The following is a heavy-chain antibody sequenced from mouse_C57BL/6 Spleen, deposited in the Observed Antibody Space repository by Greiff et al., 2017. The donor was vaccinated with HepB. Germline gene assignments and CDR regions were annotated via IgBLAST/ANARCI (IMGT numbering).Heavy chain of an antibody. CDR2: INPSNGGT. J-gene: IGHJ4*01. V-gene: IGHV1-53*01. Sequence: QVQLQQPGTELVKPGASVKLSCKASGYTFTSYWMHWVKQRPGQGLEWIGNINPSNGGTNYNEKFKSKATLTVDKSSSTAYMQLSSRTSEDSAVYYCARTITTVVAFYYYAMDYWGQGTSVTVSS. D-gene: IGHD1-1*01. CDR3: ARTITTVVAFYYYAMDY. CDR1: GYTFTSYW.